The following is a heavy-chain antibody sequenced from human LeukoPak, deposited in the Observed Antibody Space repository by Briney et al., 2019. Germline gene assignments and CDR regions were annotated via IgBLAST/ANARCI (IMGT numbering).Heavy chain of an antibody. CDR2: INHSGST. V-gene: IGHV4-34*01. J-gene: IGHJ3*02. CDR1: GGSFSGYY. Sequence: SETLSLTCAVYGGSFSGYYWSWIRQPPGKGLEWIGEINHSGSTNYDPSLKSRVTISVDTSKNQFSLKLSSVTAADTAVYYCARERQWLVPDAFDIWGQGTMVTVSS. CDR3: ARERQWLVPDAFDI. D-gene: IGHD6-19*01.